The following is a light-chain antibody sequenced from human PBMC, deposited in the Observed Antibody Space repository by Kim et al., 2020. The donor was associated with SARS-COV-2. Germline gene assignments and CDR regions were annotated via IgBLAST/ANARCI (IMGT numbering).Light chain of an antibody. CDR2: GAS. V-gene: IGKV3-20*01. CDR3: QQNGSSPLYT. CDR1: QCVSSSY. J-gene: IGKJ2*01. Sequence: SRGERSTLSCTASQCVSSSYLAWYQQKPGQPPRLLIYGASSRATGIPDRFSGSGSGTDFTLTISRLEPEDFAVYYCQQNGSSPLYTFGQGTKLEI.